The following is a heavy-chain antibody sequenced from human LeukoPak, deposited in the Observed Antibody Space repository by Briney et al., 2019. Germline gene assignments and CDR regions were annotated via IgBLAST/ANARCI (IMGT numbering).Heavy chain of an antibody. J-gene: IGHJ4*02. Sequence: KPSETLSLTCAVYGGSFSGYYWSWIRQPPGKGLEWIGDINHSGSTNYNPSLKSRVTISVDTSKNQFPLKLSSVTAADTAVYYCARGRSYYDSSGFPEFDYWGQGTLLTVSS. CDR2: INHSGST. D-gene: IGHD3-22*01. CDR1: GGSFSGYY. CDR3: ARGRSYYDSSGFPEFDY. V-gene: IGHV4-34*01.